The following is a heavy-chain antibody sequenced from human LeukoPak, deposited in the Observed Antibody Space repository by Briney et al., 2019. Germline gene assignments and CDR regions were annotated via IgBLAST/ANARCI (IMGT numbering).Heavy chain of an antibody. CDR3: ARRMSITGTTYGMDV. J-gene: IGHJ6*02. CDR1: GYTFTGYY. Sequence: ASVKVSCKASGYTFTGYYMHWVRQAPGQGLEWMGRINSNSGGTNYAQKLQGRVTMTTDTSTSTAYMELRSLRSDDTAVYYCARRMSITGTTYGMDVWGQGTTVTVSS. D-gene: IGHD1-14*01. CDR2: INSNSGGT. V-gene: IGHV1-2*06.